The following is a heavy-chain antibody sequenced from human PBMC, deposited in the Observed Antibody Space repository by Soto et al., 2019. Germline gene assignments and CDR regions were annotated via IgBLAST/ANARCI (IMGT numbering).Heavy chain of an antibody. CDR3: VREAYIGSGHAIAH. J-gene: IGHJ4*02. D-gene: IGHD5-12*01. CDR2: NYYSGTT. V-gene: IGHV4-59*01. Sequence: SETLSLTCAVSGVSISSCYWSWIRQPPGKGLEWIGYNYYSGTTNYNPSLKSRVTISVDTSKNQFFLRLTSVTAADTAVFYCVREAYIGSGHAIAHWGPGTRVT. CDR1: GVSISSCY.